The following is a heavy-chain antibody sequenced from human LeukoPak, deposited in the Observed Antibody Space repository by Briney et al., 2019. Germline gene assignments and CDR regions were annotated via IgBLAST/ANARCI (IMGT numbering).Heavy chain of an antibody. D-gene: IGHD3-22*01. CDR2: IYTSGST. V-gene: IGHV4-61*02. CDR3: ARHLRPIASPIDAFDI. Sequence: SQTLSPTCTVSGGSISSGSYYWSWIRQPAGKGLEWIGRIYTSGSTNYNPSLKSRVTISVDTSKNQFSLKLSSVTAADTAVYYCARHLRPIASPIDAFDIWGQGTMVTVSS. CDR1: GGSISSGSYY. J-gene: IGHJ3*02.